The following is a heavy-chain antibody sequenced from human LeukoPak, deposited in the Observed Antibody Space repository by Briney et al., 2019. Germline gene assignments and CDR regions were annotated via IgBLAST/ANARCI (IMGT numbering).Heavy chain of an antibody. CDR3: ARLWFGVYFDY. Sequence: SGGSLRLSCAASGFTFSSYWMSRVRQAPGKGLEWVANIKQDGSEKYYVDSVKGRFTISRDNAKNSLYLQMNSLRAEDTAVYYCARLWFGVYFDYWGQGTLVTVSS. V-gene: IGHV3-7*03. D-gene: IGHD3-10*01. CDR1: GFTFSSYW. CDR2: IKQDGSEK. J-gene: IGHJ4*02.